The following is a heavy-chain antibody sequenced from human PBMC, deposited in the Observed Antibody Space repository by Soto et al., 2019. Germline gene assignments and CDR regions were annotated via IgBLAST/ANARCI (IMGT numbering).Heavy chain of an antibody. CDR1: GGTFSSYA. D-gene: IGHD4-17*01. V-gene: IGHV1-69*01. CDR3: ARDYGDTGPNWFDP. J-gene: IGHJ5*02. CDR2: IIPIFGTA. Sequence: QVQLVQSGAEVKKPGSSVKVSCKASGGTFSSYAISWVRHAPGQGLEWMGGIIPIFGTANYAQKFQGRVKITADESTSTAYMELSSLRSEDTAVYYCARDYGDTGPNWFDPWGQGTLVTVSS.